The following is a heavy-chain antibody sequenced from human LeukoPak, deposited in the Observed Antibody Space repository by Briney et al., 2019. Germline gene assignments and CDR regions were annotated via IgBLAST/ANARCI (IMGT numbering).Heavy chain of an antibody. V-gene: IGHV4-38-2*02. J-gene: IGHJ6*03. CDR1: GYSISSGYY. CDR2: IYHSGST. CDR3: ARGKSYFYYYYMDV. Sequence: SETLSLTCTVSGYSISSGYYWGWLRLPPGKGLEWIGSIYHSGSTYYNPSLKSRVTISVDTSKNQFSLKLSSVTAADTAVCYCARGKSYFYYYYMDVWGKGTTVTISS. D-gene: IGHD3-10*01.